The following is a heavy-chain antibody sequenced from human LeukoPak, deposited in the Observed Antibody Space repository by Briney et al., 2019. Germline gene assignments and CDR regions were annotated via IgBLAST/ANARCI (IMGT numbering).Heavy chain of an antibody. V-gene: IGHV3-7*01. CDR3: ARVDWYSSSWYQDAFDI. J-gene: IGHJ3*02. Sequence: GGSLRLSCAASGFTFSGYWMSWVRQAPGKGLEWVANIKQDGSEKYYVDSVKGRFTISRDNVKNSLYLQMNSLRAEDTAVYYCARVDWYSSSWYQDAFDIWGQGTMVTVSS. CDR2: IKQDGSEK. CDR1: GFTFSGYW. D-gene: IGHD6-13*01.